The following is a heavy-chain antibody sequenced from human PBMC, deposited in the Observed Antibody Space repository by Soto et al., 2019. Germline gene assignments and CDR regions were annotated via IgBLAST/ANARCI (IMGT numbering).Heavy chain of an antibody. CDR2: LDPNRGAT. D-gene: IGHD3-3*01. Sequence: QVQLVQAGAEVKKPGASVKVSCQAFGYTFTGYYIHWGRQAPGQGLEWMAYLDPNRGATKYGPKFQGLVTLTRDTFIRTAYMELTSLRSDDTAVYYCARGGRTIFAPLPWGQGTPVTVSS. V-gene: IGHV1-2*04. CDR1: GYTFTGYY. CDR3: ARGGRTIFAPLP. J-gene: IGHJ5*02.